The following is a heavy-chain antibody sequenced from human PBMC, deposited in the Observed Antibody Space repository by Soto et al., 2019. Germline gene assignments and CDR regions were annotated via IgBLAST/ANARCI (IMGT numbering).Heavy chain of an antibody. J-gene: IGHJ5*02. CDR3: ARDYGYSGYGNLGYLGVNWFDP. Sequence: SETLSLTCTVSGGSISSYYWSWIRQPPGKGLEWIGYIYYSGSTNYNPSLKSRVTISVDTSKNQFSLKLSSVTAADTAVYYCARDYGYSGYGNLGYLGVNWFDPWGQGTLVTVSS. V-gene: IGHV4-59*01. CDR1: GGSISSYY. CDR2: IYYSGST. D-gene: IGHD5-12*01.